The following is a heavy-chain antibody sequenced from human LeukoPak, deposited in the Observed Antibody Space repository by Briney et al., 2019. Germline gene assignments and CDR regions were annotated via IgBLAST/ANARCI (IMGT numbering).Heavy chain of an antibody. CDR3: AKDRSGYYDFWSGYQTFDY. CDR1: GFTFSSYS. D-gene: IGHD3-3*01. V-gene: IGHV3-48*01. J-gene: IGHJ4*02. CDR2: ISSSSSTI. Sequence: PGGSLRLSCAASGFTFSSYSMNWVRQAPGKGLEWASYISSSSSTIYYADSVKGRFTISRDNAKNSLYLQMNSLRAEDTAAYYCAKDRSGYYDFWSGYQTFDYWGQGTLVTVSS.